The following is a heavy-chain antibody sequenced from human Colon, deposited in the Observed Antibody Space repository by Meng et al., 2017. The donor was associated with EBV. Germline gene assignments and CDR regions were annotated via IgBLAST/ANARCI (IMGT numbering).Heavy chain of an antibody. D-gene: IGHD3-9*01. J-gene: IGHJ4*02. CDR1: GGSFRGYV. CDR2: VGHPGSA. CDR3: ARVPTTGYKDH. Sequence: QWLLQQLGAGPLKPSETLSLTCTVNGGSFRGYVWSWVRQPPGKGMEWIGEVGHPGSANYNPSLKSRVTISVDASEKQFSLRLTSVTAADSAVYYCARVPTTGYKDHWGQGTLVTVSS. V-gene: IGHV4-34*01.